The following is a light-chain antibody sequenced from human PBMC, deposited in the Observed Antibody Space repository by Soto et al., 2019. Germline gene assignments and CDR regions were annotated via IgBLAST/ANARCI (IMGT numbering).Light chain of an antibody. V-gene: IGLV2-23*02. CDR2: DVN. CDR1: RSEVGGYNH. CDR3: CSYAGSSTWV. J-gene: IGLJ3*02. Sequence: QSALTQPASVSGSPGQSITISCTGTRSEVGGYNHVSWYQQHPGKAPKLMIYDVNKRPSGVSNHFSGSKSGNTASLTISGLQVEDEADYYCCSYAGSSTWVFGGGTKLTVL.